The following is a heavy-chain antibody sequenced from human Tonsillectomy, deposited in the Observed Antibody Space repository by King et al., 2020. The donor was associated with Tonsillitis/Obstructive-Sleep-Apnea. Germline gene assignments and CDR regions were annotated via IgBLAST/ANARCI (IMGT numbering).Heavy chain of an antibody. Sequence: VQLVESGAEVKKPGASVKVSCTASGYTFTNYDITWVRQAPGQGLEWMGWSRPYNGDTNYAQKLQGRVTMTSDTSTSTAYMELRSLRSDDTAVYYCARDYYDRSGYYRGYFQHWGQGTLVTVSS. CDR3: ARDYYDRSGYYRGYFQH. D-gene: IGHD3-22*01. V-gene: IGHV1-18*01. J-gene: IGHJ1*01. CDR2: SRPYNGDT. CDR1: GYTFTNYD.